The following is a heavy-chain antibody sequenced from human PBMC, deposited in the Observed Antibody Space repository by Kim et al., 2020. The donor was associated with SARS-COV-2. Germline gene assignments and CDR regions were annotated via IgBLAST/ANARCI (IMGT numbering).Heavy chain of an antibody. CDR1: GGTFSSYA. J-gene: IGHJ4*02. CDR3: ASHRGYCSGGTCYYFHY. CDR2: IIPMLGIA. Sequence: SVKVSCKASGGTFSSYAISWVRQAPGQGLEWMGRIIPMLGIANYAQKFQGRVTITADKSTSTAYMELSSLRSEDTAVYYCASHRGYCSGGTCYYFHYWGQGTLVTVSS. D-gene: IGHD2-15*01. V-gene: IGHV1-69*04.